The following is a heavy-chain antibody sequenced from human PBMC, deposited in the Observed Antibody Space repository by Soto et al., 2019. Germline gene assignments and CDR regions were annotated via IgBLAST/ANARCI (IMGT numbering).Heavy chain of an antibody. J-gene: IGHJ5*02. D-gene: IGHD3-3*01. CDR2: IYHSGST. V-gene: IGHV4-59*12. CDR1: GGSISSYY. CDR3: ARGCYDFWSGYSKSPWFDP. Sequence: PSVTLSLTCTVSGGSISSYYWSWIRQPQGKGLEWIGYIYHSGSTYYNPSLKSRVTISVDRSKNQFSLKLSSVTAADTAVYYCARGCYDFWSGYSKSPWFDPWGQGTLVTVSS.